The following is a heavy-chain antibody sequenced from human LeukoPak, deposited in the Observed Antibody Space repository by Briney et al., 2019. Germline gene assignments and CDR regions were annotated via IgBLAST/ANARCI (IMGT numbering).Heavy chain of an antibody. J-gene: IGHJ4*02. V-gene: IGHV3-74*01. CDR1: GFTFSSYW. CDR2: ISSDESST. D-gene: IGHD6-19*01. Sequence: GGSLRLSCAVSGFTFSSYWMHWVRQAPGKGLVWVSRISSDESSTSYADSVKGRFTISRDNAKNTLYLHMNSLRAEDTAVYYRARTIAGAGSYYGGTGFDYWGQGTLVTVSS. CDR3: ARTIAGAGSYYGGTGFDY.